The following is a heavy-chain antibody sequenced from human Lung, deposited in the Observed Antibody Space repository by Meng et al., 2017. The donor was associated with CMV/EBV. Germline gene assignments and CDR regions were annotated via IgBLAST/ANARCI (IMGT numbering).Heavy chain of an antibody. Sequence: SCATSGYTFSDYGMNWVRQAPGKGLEWVALISGTTDYIYYADSIKGRFTVSRDDAKNALYLQMNNLRAEDTALYYCTRGVFDYWGQGALVTVSS. J-gene: IGHJ4*02. CDR1: GYTFSDYG. V-gene: IGHV3-21*06. CDR3: TRGVFDY. CDR2: ISGTTDYI.